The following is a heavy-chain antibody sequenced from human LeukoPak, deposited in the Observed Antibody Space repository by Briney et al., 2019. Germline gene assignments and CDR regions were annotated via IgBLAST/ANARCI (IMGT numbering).Heavy chain of an antibody. CDR3: ARASYYYDSSGLSWFDP. CDR1: GGSISSGRYY. CDR2: IYYSGST. V-gene: IGHV4-31*03. J-gene: IGHJ5*02. D-gene: IGHD3-22*01. Sequence: PSETLSLTCTVSGGSISSGRYYWSWILQHPGKGLEWIGFIYYSGSTYYNPSLKSRVTISLDTSKNQFSLKVNSVTAADTAVYYCARASYYYDSSGLSWFDPWGQGTLVTVSS.